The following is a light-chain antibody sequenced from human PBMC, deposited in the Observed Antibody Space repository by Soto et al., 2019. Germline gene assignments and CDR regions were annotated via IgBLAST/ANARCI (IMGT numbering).Light chain of an antibody. CDR2: KAS. J-gene: IGKJ1*01. CDR1: QSISSW. CDR3: QQYNNYPWT. V-gene: IGKV1-5*03. Sequence: DIQMTQSPSTLSASVGDRVTITCRASQSISSWLAWYQQKPGKAPKLLIYKASSLESGVPSRFSGSGSGTQFTLNISSLQPDDFATNYCQQYNNYPWTFGQGTKVQIK.